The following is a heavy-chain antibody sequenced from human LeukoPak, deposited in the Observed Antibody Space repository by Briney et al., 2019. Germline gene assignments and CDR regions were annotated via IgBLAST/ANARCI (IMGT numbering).Heavy chain of an antibody. CDR3: ARDPLTQNDY. Sequence: PGGSLRLSCAASGFTFDAYWMSWVRQAPGKGLDWVANIKQDGNEKYYVDSVKGRFTVYRDNAKNSLYLQMNSLRADDTAVYYCARDPLTQNDYWGQGTLVAVSS. D-gene: IGHD1-14*01. V-gene: IGHV3-7*01. J-gene: IGHJ4*02. CDR1: GFTFDAYW. CDR2: IKQDGNEK.